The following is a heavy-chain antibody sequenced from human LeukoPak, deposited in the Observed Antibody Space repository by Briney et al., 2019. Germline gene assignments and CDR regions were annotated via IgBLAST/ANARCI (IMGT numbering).Heavy chain of an antibody. CDR1: GFTFSSYS. J-gene: IGHJ6*02. CDR3: ARLGYCSSTSCLGYYGMDV. CDR2: ISSSSSYI. V-gene: IGHV3-21*01. D-gene: IGHD2-2*01. Sequence: GGSLRLSCAASGFTFSSYSMNWVRQAPGKGLEWVSSISSSSSYIYYADSVKGRFTISRDNSKNTLYLQMNSLRAEDTAVYYCARLGYCSSTSCLGYYGMDVWGQGTTVTVSS.